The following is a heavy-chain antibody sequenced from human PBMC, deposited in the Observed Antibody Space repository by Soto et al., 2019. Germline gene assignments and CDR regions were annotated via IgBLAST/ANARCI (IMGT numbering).Heavy chain of an antibody. D-gene: IGHD5-18*01. CDR2: INPSGGST. Sequence: ASVKVSCKASGYTFTSYYMHWVRQAPGQGLEWMGIINPSGGSTSYAQKFQGRVTMTRDTSTSTVYMELSSLRSEDTAVYYCARFPITDTAMVFSDTYYYYYYGMDVWGQGTTVTVSS. CDR1: GYTFTSYY. CDR3: ARFPITDTAMVFSDTYYYYYYGMDV. V-gene: IGHV1-46*01. J-gene: IGHJ6*02.